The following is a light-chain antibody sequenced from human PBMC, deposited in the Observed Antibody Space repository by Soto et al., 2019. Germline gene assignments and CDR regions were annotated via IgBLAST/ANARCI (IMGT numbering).Light chain of an antibody. J-gene: IGKJ2*01. V-gene: IGKV2-28*01. CDR3: MQALQTPYT. Sequence: DIVMTQSPLSLSVTPGEPASISCRSSQSLLHSNGYNYLDWYLQKPGQSPQLLIYLGSNRASGVPDRFRGSGSGKDFTLKISRVGAEDVGVYYCMQALQTPYTFGQGTKLEIK. CDR2: LGS. CDR1: QSLLHSNGYNY.